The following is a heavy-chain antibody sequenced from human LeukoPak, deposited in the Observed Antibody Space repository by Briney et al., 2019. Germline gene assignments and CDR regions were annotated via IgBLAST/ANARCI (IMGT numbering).Heavy chain of an antibody. CDR3: ARASYYYDSSGYYPHY. CDR1: GFTLSSNY. V-gene: IGHV3-66*02. J-gene: IGHJ4*02. CDR2: IYSGGST. D-gene: IGHD3-22*01. Sequence: GGSLRLSCAASGFTLSSNYMSWVRQAPGKGLEWVSVIYSGGSTYYAASVKGRFTISRDNSKNTLYLQMNSLRAEDTAVYYCARASYYYDSSGYYPHYWGQGTLVTVSS.